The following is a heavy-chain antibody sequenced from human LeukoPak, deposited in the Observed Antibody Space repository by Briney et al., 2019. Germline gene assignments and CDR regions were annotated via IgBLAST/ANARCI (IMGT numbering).Heavy chain of an antibody. Sequence: ASVKVSCKASGYTFTSYDINWVRQATGQGLEWMGWMNPNSGNTGYAQKFQGRVTMTRNTSISTAYMELSRLRSDDTAVYYCARARGAGYSSSWYVYFDYWGQGTLVTVSS. J-gene: IGHJ4*02. V-gene: IGHV1-8*01. D-gene: IGHD6-13*01. CDR3: ARARGAGYSSSWYVYFDY. CDR2: MNPNSGNT. CDR1: GYTFTSYD.